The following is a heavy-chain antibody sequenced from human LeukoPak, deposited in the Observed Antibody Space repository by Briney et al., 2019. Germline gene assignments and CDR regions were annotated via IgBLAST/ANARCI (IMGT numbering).Heavy chain of an antibody. D-gene: IGHD2-15*01. V-gene: IGHV3-23*01. J-gene: IGHJ4*02. CDR2: ISGSSGGT. Sequence: GGSLRLSCAASGFTFSIYVMSWVRQAPGKGLEWVSGISGSSGGTYYADSVKGRFTISRDNSKNTLFLQVNSLRAEDTAVYYCAKAVVAATKGHFDYWGQGTLVTVSS. CDR1: GFTFSIYV. CDR3: AKAVVAATKGHFDY.